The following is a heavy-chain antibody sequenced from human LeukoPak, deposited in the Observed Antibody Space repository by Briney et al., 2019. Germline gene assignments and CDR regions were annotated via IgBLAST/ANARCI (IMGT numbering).Heavy chain of an antibody. Sequence: GGSLRLSCAASGFTSSSYPMNWVRQAPEKGLEWVSTIRGSGGNTYYADSVKGRFTISRDNSKNTLYLQMNSLRAEDTAIYYCAKERPQTTSFDYWGQGTLVTVSS. CDR1: GFTSSSYP. J-gene: IGHJ4*02. CDR3: AKERPQTTSFDY. D-gene: IGHD1-7*01. V-gene: IGHV3-23*01. CDR2: IRGSGGNT.